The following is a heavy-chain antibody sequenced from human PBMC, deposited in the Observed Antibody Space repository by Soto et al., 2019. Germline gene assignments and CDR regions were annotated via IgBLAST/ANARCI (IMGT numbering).Heavy chain of an antibody. CDR3: ASKYCSGGSCYLRGYYYYYMDV. CDR1: GGTFSSYT. CDR2: IIPILGIA. J-gene: IGHJ6*03. Sequence: QVQLVQSGAEVKKPGSSVKVSCKASGGTFSSYTISWVRQAPGQGLAWMGRIIPILGIANYAQKFQGRVTITADKSTSTGYMELSSLRSEDTAVYYCASKYCSGGSCYLRGYYYYYMDVWGKGTTVTVSS. D-gene: IGHD2-15*01. V-gene: IGHV1-69*02.